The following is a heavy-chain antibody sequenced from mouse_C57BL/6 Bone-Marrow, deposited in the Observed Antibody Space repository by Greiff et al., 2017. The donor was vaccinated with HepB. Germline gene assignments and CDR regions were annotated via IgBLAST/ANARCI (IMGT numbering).Heavy chain of an antibody. Sequence: VKRVESGPGLVQPSQSLSITCTVSGFSLTSYGVHWVRQSPGKGLEWLGVIWRGGSTDYNAAFMSRLSITKDNSKSQVFFKMNSLQADDTAIYYCAKAVKPRAMDYWGQGTSVTVSS. V-gene: IGHV2-5*01. J-gene: IGHJ4*01. CDR3: AKAVKPRAMDY. CDR2: IWRGGST. CDR1: GFSLTSYG. D-gene: IGHD1-1*01.